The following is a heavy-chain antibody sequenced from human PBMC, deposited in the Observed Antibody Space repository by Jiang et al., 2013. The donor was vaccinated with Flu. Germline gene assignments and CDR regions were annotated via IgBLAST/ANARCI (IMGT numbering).Heavy chain of an antibody. Sequence: GAEVKKPGSSVKVSCKASGGSFSSYAINWVRQAPGQGLEWVGGIIPMFGIVNYGQKFQGRATITADESTTTAYMDLRSLRSEDTAEYFCARASGLLLYGMDVWGQGTTVAVSS. D-gene: IGHD2-15*01. CDR3: ARASGLLLYGMDV. CDR1: GGSFSSYA. CDR2: IIPMFGIV. J-gene: IGHJ6*02. V-gene: IGHV1-69*01.